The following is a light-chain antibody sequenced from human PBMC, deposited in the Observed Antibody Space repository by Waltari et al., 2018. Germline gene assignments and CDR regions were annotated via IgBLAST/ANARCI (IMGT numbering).Light chain of an antibody. Sequence: IQLTQSPSSLSASVGDRVTITCRASQGISNYLAWYQQKPGKVPKLLIHSASALQSGVPSRFSGSGSWTDFTLTISSLQPEDFATYYCQQLHSPGYTFGQGTKLEIK. CDR3: QQLHSPGYT. J-gene: IGKJ2*01. CDR1: QGISNY. CDR2: SAS. V-gene: IGKV1-9*01.